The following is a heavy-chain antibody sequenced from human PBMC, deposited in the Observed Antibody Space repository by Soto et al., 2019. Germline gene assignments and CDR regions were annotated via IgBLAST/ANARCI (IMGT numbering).Heavy chain of an antibody. V-gene: IGHV4-59*01. CDR2: GCYSGST. J-gene: IGHJ4*02. CDR3: ARGGIAVASFDY. D-gene: IGHD6-19*01. Sequence: QVQLQESGPGLVKPSETLSLTCTVSGGSISSYYWSWVRQPPGKGLGWIGYGCYSGSTNYNPSLTSRATISVDTSKNQFSLKLSSVTAAYTAVYYCARGGIAVASFDYWGQGTLVTVSS. CDR1: GGSISSYY.